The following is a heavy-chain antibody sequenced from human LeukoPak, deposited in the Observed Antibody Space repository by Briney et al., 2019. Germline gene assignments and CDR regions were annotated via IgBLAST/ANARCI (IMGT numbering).Heavy chain of an antibody. D-gene: IGHD6-13*01. V-gene: IGHV4-4*02. CDR1: GGSISSNNW. Sequence: SETLSLTCAVSGGSISSNNWWIWVRQSPEKGLEWIGEIYHDGSTNYNPSLKSRVTISMDKSKNQLSLKLNFVTAADTAVHYCARDSSSWYSHFGYYYGMDVWGQGTTVTVSS. J-gene: IGHJ6*02. CDR2: IYHDGST. CDR3: ARDSSSWYSHFGYYYGMDV.